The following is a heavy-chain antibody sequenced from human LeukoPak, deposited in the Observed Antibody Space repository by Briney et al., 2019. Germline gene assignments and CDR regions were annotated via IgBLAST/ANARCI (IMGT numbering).Heavy chain of an antibody. CDR2: IYYSGST. V-gene: IGHV4-30-4*01. Sequence: SQTLSLTCTVSGGSISSGDYYWSWIRQPPGKGLEWIGYIYYSGSTYYNPSLKSRVTISVDTSKNQFSLKLSSVTAADTAVYYCARETPGGYGNTSWFDPWGQGTLVTVSS. J-gene: IGHJ5*02. CDR1: GGSISSGDYY. D-gene: IGHD1/OR15-1a*01. CDR3: ARETPGGYGNTSWFDP.